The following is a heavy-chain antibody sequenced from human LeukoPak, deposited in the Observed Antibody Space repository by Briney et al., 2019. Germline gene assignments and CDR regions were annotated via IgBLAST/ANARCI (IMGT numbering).Heavy chain of an antibody. D-gene: IGHD3-22*01. V-gene: IGHV3-23*01. J-gene: IGHJ4*02. CDR1: GFTFTSFA. Sequence: GGTLRLSCAASGFTFTSFAMSWVRQAPGKGLEWVSTISRSGVATYYANSVKGRFTISRDNSKNTVYVQMNSLRAEDTAIYYCAKHSHDGSAPYYEVQLDYWGQGTLVTVSS. CDR3: AKHSHDGSAPYYEVQLDY. CDR2: ISRSGVAT.